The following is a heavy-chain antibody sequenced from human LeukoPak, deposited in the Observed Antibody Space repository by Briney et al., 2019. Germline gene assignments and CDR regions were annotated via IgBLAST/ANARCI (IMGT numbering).Heavy chain of an antibody. Sequence: GGSLRLSCAASGFTFTNAWMTWVRQAPGKGLEWVGRIESKGDGETTDYAAFVKGRFSMSRDDSRATMYLQMYSLEAEDTAVYYCTADLGATMIRGVIVSWGQGALVTVSS. D-gene: IGHD3-10*01. V-gene: IGHV3-15*04. J-gene: IGHJ4*02. CDR2: IESKGDGETT. CDR1: GFTFTNAW. CDR3: TADLGATMIRGVIVS.